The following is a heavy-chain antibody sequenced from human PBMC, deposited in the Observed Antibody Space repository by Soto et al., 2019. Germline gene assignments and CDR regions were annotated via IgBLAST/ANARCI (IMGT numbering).Heavy chain of an antibody. CDR3: AHQGGGLFPCDY. CDR1: GFSLSTSGVG. CDR2: IYWDDDK. D-gene: IGHD3-16*01. Sequence: QITLKESGPTLVKPTQTLTLTCTFSGFSLSTSGVGVGWIRQPQGKALEWLALIYWDDDKRYSPSLKSRLTITKDTSKTQVVLTMTNMDPVDTATYYCAHQGGGLFPCDYWGQGTLVTVSS. J-gene: IGHJ4*02. V-gene: IGHV2-5*02.